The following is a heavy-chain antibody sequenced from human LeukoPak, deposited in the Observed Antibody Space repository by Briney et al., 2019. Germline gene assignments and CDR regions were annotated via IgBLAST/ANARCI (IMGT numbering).Heavy chain of an antibody. D-gene: IGHD1-1*01. V-gene: IGHV4-59*01. Sequence: TSETLSLTCTVSGGSISSYYWSWIRQPPGKGLEWIGYIYYSGSTNYNPSLKSRVTISVDTSKNQFSLKLSSVTAADTAVYYCARDGLTGGAFDIWGQGTVVTVSS. J-gene: IGHJ3*02. CDR2: IYYSGST. CDR3: ARDGLTGGAFDI. CDR1: GGSISSYY.